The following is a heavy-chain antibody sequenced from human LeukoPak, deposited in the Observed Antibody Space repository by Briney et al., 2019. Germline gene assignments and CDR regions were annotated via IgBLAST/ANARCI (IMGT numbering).Heavy chain of an antibody. CDR3: ARDSIAVDRTGFDY. CDR1: GGTFSSYA. CDR2: IIPIFGTA. V-gene: IGHV1-69*05. D-gene: IGHD6-19*01. Sequence: GASVKVSCKASGGTFSSYAISWVRQAPGQGLEWMGGIIPIFGTANYAQKIQGRVTMTTDTSTSTAYMELRSLRFDDTAVYYCARDSIAVDRTGFDYWGQGTLVTVSS. J-gene: IGHJ4*02.